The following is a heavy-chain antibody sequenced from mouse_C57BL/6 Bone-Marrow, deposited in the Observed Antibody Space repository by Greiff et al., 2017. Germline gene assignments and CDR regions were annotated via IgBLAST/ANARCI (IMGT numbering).Heavy chain of an antibody. J-gene: IGHJ4*01. CDR1: GFTFSDYY. CDR2: ISNGGGST. Sequence: DVHLVESGGGLVQPGGSLKLSCAASGFTFSDYYMYWVRQTPEKRLEWVAYISNGGGSTYYPDTVKGRFTISRDNAKNTLYLQMSRLKSEDTAMYYCASVRSLYAMDYWGQGTSVTVSS. V-gene: IGHV5-12*01. CDR3: ASVRSLYAMDY.